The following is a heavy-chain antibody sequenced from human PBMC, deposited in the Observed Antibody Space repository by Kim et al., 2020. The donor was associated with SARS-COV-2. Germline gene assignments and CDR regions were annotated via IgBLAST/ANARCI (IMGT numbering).Heavy chain of an antibody. V-gene: IGHV3-23*01. Sequence: DSVKGRISIPRDNSKNTLYLQMNSRRAEDTAVYYCANDPSYLRVTNFDYWGQGTLVTVSS. J-gene: IGHJ4*02. D-gene: IGHD2-21*02. CDR3: ANDPSYLRVTNFDY.